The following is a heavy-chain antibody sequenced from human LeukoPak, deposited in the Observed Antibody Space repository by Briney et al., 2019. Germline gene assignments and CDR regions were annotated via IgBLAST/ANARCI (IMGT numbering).Heavy chain of an antibody. V-gene: IGHV3-7*01. J-gene: IGHJ4*02. CDR2: IKQDGSEK. D-gene: IGHD5-24*01. CDR3: ARMQDGYNYNYFDH. Sequence: PGGSLRLSCAASGFTFSSYWMSWVRQAPGKGLEWVANIKQDGSEKYYVDSVKGRFTISRDNAKNSLYLQMNSLRAEDTAVYCCARMQDGYNYNYFDHWGQGTLVTVSS. CDR1: GFTFSSYW.